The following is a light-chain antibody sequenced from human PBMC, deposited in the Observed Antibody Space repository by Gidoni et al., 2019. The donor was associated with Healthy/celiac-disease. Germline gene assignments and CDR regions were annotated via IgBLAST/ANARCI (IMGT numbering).Light chain of an antibody. Sequence: QSALTQPRSVSGSPGQSVTISCTGTSSDVGGYHYVSWYQQHPDKAHKLMIYDVSKRPSGVPDRFSGSKSGNTASLTISGLQAEDEADYYCCSYAGSLNWVFGGGTKLTVL. V-gene: IGLV2-11*01. CDR2: DVS. J-gene: IGLJ3*02. CDR1: SSDVGGYHY. CDR3: CSYAGSLNWV.